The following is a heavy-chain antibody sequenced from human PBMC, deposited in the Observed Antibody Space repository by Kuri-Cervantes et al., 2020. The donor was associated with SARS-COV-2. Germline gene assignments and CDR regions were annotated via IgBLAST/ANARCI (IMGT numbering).Heavy chain of an antibody. Sequence: SVKVSCKASGGTFSNFAISWVRQAPGQGLEWMGGIIPVFGTTNNAQRLQGRVTISADEARSTDYMELSSLTFEDTAIYYWSQTVPARLRSPGDFYLYYMDVWGKGTSVTVSS. CDR3: SQTVPARLRSPGDFYLYYMDV. D-gene: IGHD6-6*01. CDR1: GGTFSNFA. CDR2: IIPVFGTT. J-gene: IGHJ6*03. V-gene: IGHV1-69*13.